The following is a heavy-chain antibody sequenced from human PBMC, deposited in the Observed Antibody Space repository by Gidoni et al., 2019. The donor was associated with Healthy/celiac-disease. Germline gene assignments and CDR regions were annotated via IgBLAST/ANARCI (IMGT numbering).Heavy chain of an antibody. CDR2: VYHSGRT. Sequence: QVQLQESGPGLVKPSGTLSLTCAVSGGSISSSNWWSWVRQPPGKGLEWIGEVYHSGRTNHNPSLKSRVTISVDKSKNQFSLKLSSVTAADTALYYCARESGYDFWSVYHDPYYMDVWGKGTTVTVSS. V-gene: IGHV4-4*02. J-gene: IGHJ6*03. D-gene: IGHD3-3*01. CDR3: ARESGYDFWSVYHDPYYMDV. CDR1: GGSISSSNW.